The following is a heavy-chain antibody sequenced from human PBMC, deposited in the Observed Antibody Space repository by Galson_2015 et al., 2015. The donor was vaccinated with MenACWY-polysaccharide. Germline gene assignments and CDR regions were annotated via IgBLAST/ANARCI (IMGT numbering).Heavy chain of an antibody. Sequence: PALVKPTQTLTLTCTFSGFSLSTSGVGVGWIRQPPGKALEWLALIYWDDDKRYSPSLKSRLTITKDTSKNQVVLTMTNMDPVDTATCACAHREFWSSQRCAFDLWGQGTMVTVSS. D-gene: IGHD3-3*01. CDR1: GFSLSTSGVG. CDR3: AHREFWSSQRCAFDL. V-gene: IGHV2-5*02. J-gene: IGHJ3*01. CDR2: IYWDDDK.